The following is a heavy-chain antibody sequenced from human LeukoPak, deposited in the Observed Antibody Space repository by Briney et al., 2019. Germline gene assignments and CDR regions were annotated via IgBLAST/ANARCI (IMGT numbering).Heavy chain of an antibody. CDR3: ATGVFCATTTCPGYQHFYYFMDV. D-gene: IGHD2-2*01. J-gene: IGHJ6*03. Sequence: ASVKVSCKVSGFTLADLSMHWVRQGPGKGLEWVGGFDRKNGDTIYAQRFRGRVTLTEDTSTGTAYMDPSSLSADDTAVYYCATGVFCATTTCPGYQHFYYFMDVWGKGTTVTVSS. V-gene: IGHV1-24*01. CDR2: FDRKNGDT. CDR1: GFTLADLS.